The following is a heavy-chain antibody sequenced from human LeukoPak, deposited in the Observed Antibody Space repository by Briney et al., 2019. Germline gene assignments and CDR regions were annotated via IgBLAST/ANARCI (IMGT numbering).Heavy chain of an antibody. J-gene: IGHJ4*02. D-gene: IGHD3-10*01. Sequence: ASVRVSCKTSGYTFTRFYIHWVRQAPGHGLEWMGWINPNTGGTNFAQKFQGRVTMTTDTSIRTAYMDLRRLTSDGTAVYFCAREGDFNGSGRGDSWGQGTLVSVSS. CDR1: GYTFTRFY. CDR2: INPNTGGT. V-gene: IGHV1-2*02. CDR3: AREGDFNGSGRGDS.